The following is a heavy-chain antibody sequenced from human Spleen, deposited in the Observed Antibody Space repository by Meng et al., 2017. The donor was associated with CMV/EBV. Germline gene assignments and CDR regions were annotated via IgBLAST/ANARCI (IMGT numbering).Heavy chain of an antibody. CDR1: GGSFSGYY. CDR3: ARGKGRSGPWDY. J-gene: IGHJ4*02. CDR2: INHSGST. D-gene: IGHD3-3*01. V-gene: IGHV4-34*01. Sequence: QLEQWCGWLLQSSAPLYLASAVYGGSFSGYYWSWIRQPPGKGLEWIGEINHSGSTNYNPSLKSRATISVDTSKNQFSLKLSSVTAADTAVYYCARGKGRSGPWDYWGQGTLVTVSS.